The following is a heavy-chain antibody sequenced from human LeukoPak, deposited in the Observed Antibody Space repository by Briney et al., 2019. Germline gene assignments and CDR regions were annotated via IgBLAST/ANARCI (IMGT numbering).Heavy chain of an antibody. CDR3: AGYSSGWFGAFHI. CDR1: GFTFSDYY. Sequence: PGGTLRLSCAASGFTFSDYYMNSIRQAPGKGLEWISYISSSGGTIYYADSVKGRFTISRDNAKNSLYLQMNSLRAEDTAVYYCAGYSSGWFGAFHIWGQGTMVTVSS. V-gene: IGHV3-11*04. J-gene: IGHJ3*02. D-gene: IGHD6-19*01. CDR2: ISSSGGTI.